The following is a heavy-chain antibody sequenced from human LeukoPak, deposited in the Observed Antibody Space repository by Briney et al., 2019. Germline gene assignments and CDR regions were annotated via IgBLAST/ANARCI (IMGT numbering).Heavy chain of an antibody. CDR2: IYYSGST. V-gene: IGHV4-39*01. D-gene: IGHD3-10*01. Sequence: SETLSLNCTVSGGSISSSSYYWGWIRQPPGKGLEWIGTIYYSGSTYYDASLKSRVTISGDTSKKQFSLKLSSVTAADTAVYYCASQHPGAYWGQGTLVTVSS. CDR1: GGSISSSSYY. CDR3: ASQHPGAY. J-gene: IGHJ4*02.